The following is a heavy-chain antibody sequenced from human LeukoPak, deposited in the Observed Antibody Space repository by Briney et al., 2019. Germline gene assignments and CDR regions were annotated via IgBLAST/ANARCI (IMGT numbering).Heavy chain of an antibody. V-gene: IGHV3-30-3*01. J-gene: IGHJ4*02. CDR2: ISYDGSNK. CDR1: GFTFSSYA. Sequence: GGSLRLSCAASGFTFSSYAMHWVRQAPGKGLEWVAVISYDGSNKYYADSVKGRFTISRDNSKNTLYLQMNSLRAEDTAVYYCARGSGDAYYDSSGYLDYWGQGTLVTVSS. D-gene: IGHD3-22*01. CDR3: ARGSGDAYYDSSGYLDY.